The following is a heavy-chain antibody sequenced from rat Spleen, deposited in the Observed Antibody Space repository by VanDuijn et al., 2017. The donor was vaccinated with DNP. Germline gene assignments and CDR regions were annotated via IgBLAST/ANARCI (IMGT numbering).Heavy chain of an antibody. CDR1: GFTFSNYD. CDR2: ISYDGGTT. V-gene: IGHV5-7*01. Sequence: EVQLVESGGGLVQPGRSMKLSCAASGFTFSNYDMAWVRQAPKKGLEWVATISYDGGTTYYRDSVKGRFTISRDNAENTVYLQMNSLRSEDTATYYCAKDRDGGFAMDAWGQGTSVTISS. D-gene: IGHD1-11*01. CDR3: AKDRDGGFAMDA. J-gene: IGHJ4*01.